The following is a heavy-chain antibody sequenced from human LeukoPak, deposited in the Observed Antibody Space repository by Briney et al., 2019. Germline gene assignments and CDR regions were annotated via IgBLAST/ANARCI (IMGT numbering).Heavy chain of an antibody. Sequence: ASVKVSCKASGYTFTSYAMHWVRQAPGQRLEWMGWINAGNGNTKYSQKFQGRVTITRDTSASTAYMELSSLRSEDTAVYYCARTALSTVTTEESPNGMDVWGQGTLVTVSS. CDR3: ARTALSTVTTEESPNGMDV. CDR1: GYTFTSYA. CDR2: INAGNGNT. D-gene: IGHD4-17*01. V-gene: IGHV1-3*01. J-gene: IGHJ6*02.